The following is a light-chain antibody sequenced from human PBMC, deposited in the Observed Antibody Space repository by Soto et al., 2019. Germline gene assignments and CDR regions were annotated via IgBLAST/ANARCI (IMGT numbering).Light chain of an antibody. CDR3: QQYNSYWYT. CDR2: DAS. V-gene: IGKV1-5*01. CDR1: QSISSW. J-gene: IGKJ2*01. Sequence: DIQMTQSPSTLSASVGDRVTITCRASQSISSWLAWYQQKPGKAPKLLIYDASRLESGVPSRFSRSGSGTEFSLTISSLQPDDFSTYYCQQYNSYWYTFGQGTKLEIK.